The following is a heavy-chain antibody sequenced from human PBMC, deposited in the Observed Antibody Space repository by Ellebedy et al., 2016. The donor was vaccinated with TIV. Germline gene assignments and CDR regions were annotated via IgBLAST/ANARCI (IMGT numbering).Heavy chain of an antibody. D-gene: IGHD5/OR15-5a*01. V-gene: IGHV1-2*02. CDR2: IDPNNGAT. J-gene: IGHJ4*02. Sequence: AASVKVSCKTSGYTFSGYYVHWVRQAPGQGLECMGWIDPNNGATTYAQKFQGRVTVTRDTSTSTAFLELSRLRSDDTAVYYCTRDLTNIVSGDYWGQGTLVTVSS. CDR1: GYTFSGYY. CDR3: TRDLTNIVSGDY.